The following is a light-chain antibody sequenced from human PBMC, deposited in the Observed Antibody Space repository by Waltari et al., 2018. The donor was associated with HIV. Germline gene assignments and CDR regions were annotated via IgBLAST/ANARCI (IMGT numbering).Light chain of an antibody. CDR1: VVDSGPEIY. Sequence: QSALAQPASVSGSPGQSITISCAGAVVDSGPEIYVSWYQHHPCRAPRLIIYMLFTRPSGFSDRFSGSSSGMSATLTISGLQSDDEAHYYCSSYSTITSLFVFGTGTRVTVL. CDR2: MLF. CDR3: SSYSTITSLFV. J-gene: IGLJ1*01. V-gene: IGLV2-14*01.